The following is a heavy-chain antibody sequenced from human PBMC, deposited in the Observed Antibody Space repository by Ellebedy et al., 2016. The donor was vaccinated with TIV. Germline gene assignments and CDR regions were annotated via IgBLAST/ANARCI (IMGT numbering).Heavy chain of an antibody. CDR1: GYTFTDYY. V-gene: IGHV1-18*04. D-gene: IGHD1-26*01. CDR2: ISAYNGNT. J-gene: IGHJ4*02. Sequence: ASVKVSCKASGYTFTDYYIHWVRQAPGQGLEWMGWISAYNGNTNYAQKLQGRVTMTTDTSTSTAYMELRSLRSDDTAVYYCARVSRSYVCDYWGQGTLVTVSS. CDR3: ARVSRSYVCDY.